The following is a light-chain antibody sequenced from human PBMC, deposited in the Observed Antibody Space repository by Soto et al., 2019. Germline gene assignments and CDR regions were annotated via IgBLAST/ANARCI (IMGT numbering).Light chain of an antibody. Sequence: DIQMTQSPSTLSASVGDRVTITCRASQSISSWLAWYQQKPGKAPKLLISTASSLQSGVPSRFSGSGSGTEFTLTISRLQTEDFATYYCQQANSFPLTFGGGTKVDIK. CDR1: QSISSW. V-gene: IGKV1-12*01. J-gene: IGKJ4*01. CDR2: TAS. CDR3: QQANSFPLT.